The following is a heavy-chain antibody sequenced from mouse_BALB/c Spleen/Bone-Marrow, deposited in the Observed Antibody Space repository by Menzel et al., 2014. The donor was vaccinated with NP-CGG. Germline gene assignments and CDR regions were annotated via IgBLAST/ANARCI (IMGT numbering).Heavy chain of an antibody. D-gene: IGHD2-4*01. Sequence: QVQLQQSGAELVKPGASVKLSCKASGYTFTSYWMHWVKQRPGQGLEWIGEIDPSDSYTNYNQKFKGKATLTVDKSSSTAYMQLSSLTSEDSTVYYCARSRGYYDYWYFDVWGAGTTATVSS. CDR2: IDPSDSYT. V-gene: IGHV1-69*02. J-gene: IGHJ1*01. CDR3: ARSRGYYDYWYFDV. CDR1: GYTFTSYW.